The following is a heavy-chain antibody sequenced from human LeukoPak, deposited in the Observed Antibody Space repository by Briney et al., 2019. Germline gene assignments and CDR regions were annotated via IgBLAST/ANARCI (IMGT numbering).Heavy chain of an antibody. J-gene: IGHJ4*02. CDR3: ARLYYDSSGIPPRYFDY. CDR2: IYYSGST. V-gene: IGHV4-59*01. D-gene: IGHD3-22*01. Sequence: PSETLSLTCTVSGGSISSYYWSWIRQPPGKGLEWIGYIYYSGSTNYNPSLKSRVTISVDTSKNQFSLKLSSVTAADTAVYYCARLYYDSSGIPPRYFDYWGQGTLVTVSS. CDR1: GGSISSYY.